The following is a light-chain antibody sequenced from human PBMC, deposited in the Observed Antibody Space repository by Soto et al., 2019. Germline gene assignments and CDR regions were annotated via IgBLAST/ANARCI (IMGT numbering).Light chain of an antibody. J-gene: IGKJ5*01. CDR3: QQYDNWPLIT. CDR2: GAS. CDR1: QSVSSN. Sequence: EIVMTQSPATLSVSPGERATLSCRASQSVSSNLAWYQQKPGRAPRLLIYGASTRATGIPARFSGSGSGTEFTLTISSLQSEDFAVHYCQQYDNWPLITFGQGTRLEIK. V-gene: IGKV3-15*01.